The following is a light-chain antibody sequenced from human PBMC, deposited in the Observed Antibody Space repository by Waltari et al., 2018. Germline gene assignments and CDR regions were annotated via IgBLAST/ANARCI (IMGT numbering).Light chain of an antibody. Sequence: SVLTQPPSVSGTPGQRVTISCSGSTSNVGTNYVFWYQLLPGAAPRLLIYKNHQRPSGVPARFSGSKSGTSASRAISGLRSEDEGDYYCAVWEGSLKVFGAGTKVTVL. CDR2: KNH. J-gene: IGLJ1*01. V-gene: IGLV1-47*01. CDR1: TSNVGTNY. CDR3: AVWEGSLKV.